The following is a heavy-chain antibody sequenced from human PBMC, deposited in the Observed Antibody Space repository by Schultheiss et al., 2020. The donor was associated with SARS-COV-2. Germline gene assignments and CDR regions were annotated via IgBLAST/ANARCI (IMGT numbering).Heavy chain of an antibody. V-gene: IGHV3-23*01. CDR3: AKSGATYHVGIDY. CDR2: ISGSGGST. Sequence: GVLRLSCAASGFTFSSYAMSWVRQAPGKGLEWVSAISGSGGSTYYADSVKGRFTISRDNSKNTLYLQMNSLRAEDTAAYYCAKSGATYHVGIDYWGQGTLVTVSS. D-gene: IGHD1-26*01. J-gene: IGHJ4*02. CDR1: GFTFSSYA.